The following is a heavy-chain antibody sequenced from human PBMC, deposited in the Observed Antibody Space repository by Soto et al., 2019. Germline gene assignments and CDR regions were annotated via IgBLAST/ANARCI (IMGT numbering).Heavy chain of an antibody. CDR2: ISHDGGNT. CDR3: ASATVVTATFDF. Sequence: PWGSRRLSCSSSVFTFISYGMQLVRQSPGKGLDWVALISHDGGNTDYADSVKGLFTISRDNAKNSLYLQMDSLRAEDSAVYYCASATVVTATFDFWGQGTLVSV. D-gene: IGHD2-21*02. J-gene: IGHJ4*02. CDR1: VFTFISYG. V-gene: IGHV3-30*03.